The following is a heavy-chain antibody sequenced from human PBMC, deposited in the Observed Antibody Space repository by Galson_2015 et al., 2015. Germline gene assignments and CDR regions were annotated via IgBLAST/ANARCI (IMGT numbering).Heavy chain of an antibody. J-gene: IGHJ6*02. CDR1: GFTFSSYA. V-gene: IGHV3-30*04. Sequence: SLRLSCAASGFTFSSYAMHWVCQAPGKGLEWVAVISYDGSNKYYADSVKGQFTISRDNSKSTLYLQMNSLRAEDTAVYYCAKDVSTNYYYYYGMDVWGQGTTVTVSS. CDR2: ISYDGSNK. CDR3: AKDVSTNYYYYYGMDV. D-gene: IGHD2-2*01.